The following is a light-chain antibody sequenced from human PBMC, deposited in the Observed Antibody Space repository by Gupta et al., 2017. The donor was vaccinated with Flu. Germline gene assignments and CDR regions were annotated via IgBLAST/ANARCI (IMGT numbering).Light chain of an antibody. Sequence: DTVMHPPPVSSPVPLGQPASISCRSSQSRLHSDGNTYFSWLHQRPGQPPRLLIYKSSNRLPGVPDRFSGSGAGTDFTLSIISGEAEDVGVYYCSQATKYPVTFGQGTRLEIK. CDR2: KSS. CDR3: SQATKYPVT. CDR1: QSRLHSDGNTY. J-gene: IGKJ5*01. V-gene: IGKV2-24*01.